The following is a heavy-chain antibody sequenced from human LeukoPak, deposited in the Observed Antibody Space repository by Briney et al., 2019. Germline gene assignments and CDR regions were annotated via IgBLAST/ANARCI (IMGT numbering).Heavy chain of an antibody. V-gene: IGHV4-4*07. CDR3: ARGQWQIDY. D-gene: IGHD6-19*01. J-gene: IGHJ4*02. CDR1: GVSINNYY. CDR2: IDTSGST. Sequence: ASETLSLTCTISGVSINNYYWTWIRQPAGRGLEWIGRIDTSGSTNYNPSLKSRVTMSSDTSNNQFSQNLMSVTATDTAVYYCARGQWQIDYWGQGILVTVSP.